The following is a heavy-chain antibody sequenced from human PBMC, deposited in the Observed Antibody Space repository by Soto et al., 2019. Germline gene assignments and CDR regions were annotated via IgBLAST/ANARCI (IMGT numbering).Heavy chain of an antibody. Sequence: SVKVSCKASGGTFSSYAISWVRQAPGQGLEWMGGIIPIFGTANYAQKFQGRVTITADESTSTAYMELSSLRSEDTAVYYCARLSGIAVAGTLGDYGYWGQGTLVTASS. D-gene: IGHD6-19*01. CDR2: IIPIFGTA. V-gene: IGHV1-69*13. J-gene: IGHJ4*02. CDR1: GGTFSSYA. CDR3: ARLSGIAVAGTLGDYGY.